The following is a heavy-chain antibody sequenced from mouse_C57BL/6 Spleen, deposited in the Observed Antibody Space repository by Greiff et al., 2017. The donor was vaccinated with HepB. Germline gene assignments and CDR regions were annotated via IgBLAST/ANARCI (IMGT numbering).Heavy chain of an antibody. Sequence: EVKLQESGPGLVKPSQSLSLTCSVTGYSITSGYYWNWIRQFPGNKLEWMGYISYDGSNNYNPSLKNRISITRDTSKNQFFLKLNSVTTEDTATYYCARAWAEAWFAYWGQGTLVTVSA. CDR1: GYSITSGYY. D-gene: IGHD4-1*01. CDR2: ISYDGSN. J-gene: IGHJ3*01. CDR3: ARAWAEAWFAY. V-gene: IGHV3-6*01.